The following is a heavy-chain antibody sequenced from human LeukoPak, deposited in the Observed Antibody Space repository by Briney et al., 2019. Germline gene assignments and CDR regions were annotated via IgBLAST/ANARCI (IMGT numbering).Heavy chain of an antibody. D-gene: IGHD3-22*01. CDR2: ISAYNGNT. V-gene: IGHV1-18*04. Sequence: ASVKVSCKASGYTFTSYYMHWVRQAPGQGLEWMGWISAYNGNTNYAQKLQGRVTMTSDTSTSTAYMELRSLRSDDTAVYYCARADRVRINCDYWGQGTLVTVSS. J-gene: IGHJ4*02. CDR3: ARADRVRINCDY. CDR1: GYTFTSYY.